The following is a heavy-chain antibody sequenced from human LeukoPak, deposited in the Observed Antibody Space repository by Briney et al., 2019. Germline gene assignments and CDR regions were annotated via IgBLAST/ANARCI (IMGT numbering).Heavy chain of an antibody. J-gene: IGHJ5*02. CDR1: GFTFSDYY. Sequence: SLRLSCAASGFTFSDYYMSWVRQAPGKGLEWVGFIRSKAYGGTTEYAASVKGRFTISRDDSKSIAYLQMNSLKTEDTAVYYCTRVGELRFLEWLSYNWFDPWGQGTLVTVSS. V-gene: IGHV3-49*04. CDR3: TRVGELRFLEWLSYNWFDP. D-gene: IGHD3-3*01. CDR2: IRSKAYGGTT.